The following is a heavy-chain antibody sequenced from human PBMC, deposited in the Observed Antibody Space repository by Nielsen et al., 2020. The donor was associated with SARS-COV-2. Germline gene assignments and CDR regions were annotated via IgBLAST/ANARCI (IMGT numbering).Heavy chain of an antibody. V-gene: IGHV4-39*01. J-gene: IGHJ4*02. CDR2: IYYSGIT. CDR3: ARLNRRILTPLALASLRFDF. Sequence: LSCNVSGDSMSSSDYYWAFHRQPPGRGLEWVGSIYYSGITYYNPSLKSRVTMSVDTSKNQFSLRLNSVTAADTAVYYCARLNRRILTPLALASLRFDFWGQGALVTVSS. CDR1: GDSMSSSDYY. D-gene: IGHD3-3*02.